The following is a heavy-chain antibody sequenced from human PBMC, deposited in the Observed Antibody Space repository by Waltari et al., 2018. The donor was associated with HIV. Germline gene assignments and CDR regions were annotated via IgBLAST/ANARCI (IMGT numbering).Heavy chain of an antibody. CDR3: ARAKTQYFDP. V-gene: IGHV4-31*03. Sequence: QVQLQESCPGLVKPSQTLSLTCTVSGGYISTGGYFWGWVRQRPGKGLEWIGYSYYSGRTHYNPSLDSRVSFSVDMSKNQFSMNLTSVSAADTATYYCARAKTQYFDPWGQGILVTVSS. D-gene: IGHD4-4*01. CDR1: GGYISTGGYF. CDR2: SYYSGRT. J-gene: IGHJ5*02.